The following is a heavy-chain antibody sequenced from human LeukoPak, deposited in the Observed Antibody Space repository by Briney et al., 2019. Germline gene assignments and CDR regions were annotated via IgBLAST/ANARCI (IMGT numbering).Heavy chain of an antibody. CDR3: ARDPAGSIAAPEDY. D-gene: IGHD6-6*01. CDR2: INPNSGGT. CDR1: GYTFTGYY. J-gene: IGHJ4*02. Sequence: ASVKVSCKASGYTFTGYYMHWVRQAPGQGLEWMGWINPNSGGTQYAQKFQDRVTMTRDTSISTVYMELSRLTSDDTAMYYCARDPAGSIAAPEDYWGQGTLVTVFS. V-gene: IGHV1-2*02.